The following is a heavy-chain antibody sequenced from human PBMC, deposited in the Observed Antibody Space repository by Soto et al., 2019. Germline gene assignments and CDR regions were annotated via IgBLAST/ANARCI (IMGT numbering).Heavy chain of an antibody. CDR2: IGYSGAT. CDR3: ARGGASSKWFAP. D-gene: IGHD2-15*01. CDR1: GGSITSGGSF. Sequence: SETLSLTCTVSGGSITSGGSFWIWIRQHPGKGPEWIAFIGYSGATSYNPSLASRVTISADTYKSQFSLNLRSVTAADTAVYYCARGGASSKWFAPWGQGTLVTVS. V-gene: IGHV4-31*03. J-gene: IGHJ5*02.